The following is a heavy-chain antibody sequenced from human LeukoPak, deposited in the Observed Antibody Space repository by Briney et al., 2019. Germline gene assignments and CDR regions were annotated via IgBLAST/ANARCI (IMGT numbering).Heavy chain of an antibody. J-gene: IGHJ5*02. V-gene: IGHV4-39*07. Sequence: SETLSLTCTVSGGSISSSSYYWGWIRQPPGKGLEWIGEINHSGSTNYNPSLKSRVTISVDTSKNQFSLKLSSVTAADTAVYYCARGPVVPARNWFDPWGQGTLVTVSS. CDR2: INHSGST. CDR3: ARGPVVPARNWFDP. D-gene: IGHD2-2*01. CDR1: GGSISSSSYY.